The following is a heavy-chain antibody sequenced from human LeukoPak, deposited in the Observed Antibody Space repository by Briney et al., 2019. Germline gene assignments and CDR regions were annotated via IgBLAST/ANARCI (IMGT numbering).Heavy chain of an antibody. CDR1: GFTFSSYW. CDR3: ARSGGRGSGWAY. CDR2: IKQDGSET. V-gene: IGHV3-7*01. D-gene: IGHD6-25*01. Sequence: AGGSLRLSCAASGFTFSSYWMSWVRQAPGKGLEWVANIKQDGSETYYVDSVKGRFNISRDNAKNSLFLQMNSLGGEDTAVYYCARSGGRGSGWAYWGQGILVTVSS. J-gene: IGHJ4*02.